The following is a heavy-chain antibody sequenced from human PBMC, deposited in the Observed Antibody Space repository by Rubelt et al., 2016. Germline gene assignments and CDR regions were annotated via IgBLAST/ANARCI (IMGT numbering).Heavy chain of an antibody. J-gene: IGHJ4*02. CDR3: AKGPGYCSGGSCYLSDY. V-gene: IGHV3-7*05. CDR2: IKQDGSEK. CDR1: GFTFSAYW. D-gene: IGHD2-15*01. Sequence: EVQLLESGGGLVQPGGSLRLSCAASGFTFSAYWMTWVRQAPGKGLEWVANIKQDGSEKYYVDSVKGQFTISRDNSKNTLYLQMNSLRAEDTAVYYCAKGPGYCSGGSCYLSDYWGQGTLVTVSS.